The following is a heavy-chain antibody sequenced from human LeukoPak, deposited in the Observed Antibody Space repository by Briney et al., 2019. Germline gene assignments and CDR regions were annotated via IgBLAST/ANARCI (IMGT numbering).Heavy chain of an antibody. CDR2: INPNSGGT. CDR1: GYTFPGYY. Sequence: ASVKVSCKASGYTFPGYYMHWVRQAPGQGLEWMGWINPNSGGTNYAQKFQGRVTMTRYTSISTAYMELGRLRSDDTAVYYCARVSQQLVDFDYWGQGTLVTVSS. V-gene: IGHV1-2*02. D-gene: IGHD6-13*01. J-gene: IGHJ4*02. CDR3: ARVSQQLVDFDY.